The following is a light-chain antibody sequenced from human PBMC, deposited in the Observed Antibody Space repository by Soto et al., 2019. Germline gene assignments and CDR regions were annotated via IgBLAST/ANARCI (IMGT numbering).Light chain of an antibody. CDR3: SSKRGDNTIV. Sequence: QSVLTQPASVSGSPGQSIAISCAGTSSDVGGYDVVSWYQQHPGKAPKLIIYDVGKRPSGVSNRFSGSKSGNTASLTITGLQAEDEADYYCSSKRGDNTIVFGGGTKVTVL. CDR2: DVG. V-gene: IGLV2-14*03. CDR1: SSDVGGYDV. J-gene: IGLJ2*01.